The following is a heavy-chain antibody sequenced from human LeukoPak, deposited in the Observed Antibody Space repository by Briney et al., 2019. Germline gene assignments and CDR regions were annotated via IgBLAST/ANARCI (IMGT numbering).Heavy chain of an antibody. Sequence: ASVKVSCKASGGTFSSYAISWVRQAPGQGLEWMGIINPSGGSTSYAQKFQGRVTMTRDMSTSTVYMELSSLRSEDTAAYYCARNRDGYKESFDYWGQGTLVTVSS. CDR2: INPSGGST. CDR1: GGTFSSYA. J-gene: IGHJ4*02. D-gene: IGHD5-24*01. V-gene: IGHV1-46*01. CDR3: ARNRDGYKESFDY.